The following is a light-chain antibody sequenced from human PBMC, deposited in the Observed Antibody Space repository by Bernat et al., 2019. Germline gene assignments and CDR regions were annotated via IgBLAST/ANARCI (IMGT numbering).Light chain of an antibody. V-gene: IGKV3-20*01. CDR2: HAS. Sequence: EIVLTQSPGTLSLSPGESVTLSCRASQSVCNNYLAWYQKKPGQAPRLLIYHASIRAPVLPDRVSGSGSGTDFDVSISSLEPDDFAVYHCHHYAFSPVTFGRGTKVG. CDR3: HHYAFSPVT. CDR1: QSVCNNY. J-gene: IGKJ4*01.